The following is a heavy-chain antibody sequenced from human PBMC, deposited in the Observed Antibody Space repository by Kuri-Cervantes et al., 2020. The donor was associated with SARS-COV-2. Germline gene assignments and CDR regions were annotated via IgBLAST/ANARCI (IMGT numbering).Heavy chain of an antibody. Sequence: ASVKVSCKASGYTFTSYDINWVRQATGQGLEWMGWMNPNSGNTGYAQKFQGRVTMTRDTSISTAYMELSRLRSDDTAVYYCASPSHCSSTSCYHYYYYMDVWGKGTTVTVSS. CDR1: GYTFTSYD. J-gene: IGHJ6*03. CDR2: MNPNSGNT. D-gene: IGHD2-2*01. CDR3: ASPSHCSSTSCYHYYYYMDV. V-gene: IGHV1-8*02.